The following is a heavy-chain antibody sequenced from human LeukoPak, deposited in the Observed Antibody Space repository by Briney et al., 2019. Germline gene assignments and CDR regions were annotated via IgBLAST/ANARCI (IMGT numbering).Heavy chain of an antibody. V-gene: IGHV3-7*01. CDR3: ARGSTNPKYYYYYGMGV. CDR1: GFTFSSYW. D-gene: IGHD2-2*01. CDR2: TKQDGSEK. Sequence: PGGSLRLSCAASGFTFSSYWMSWVRQAPGKGLEWVANTKQDGSEKYYVDSVKGRFTISRDNTKNSLYLQMNSLRAEDTAVYYCARGSTNPKYYYYYGMGVWGQGTTVTVSS. J-gene: IGHJ6*02.